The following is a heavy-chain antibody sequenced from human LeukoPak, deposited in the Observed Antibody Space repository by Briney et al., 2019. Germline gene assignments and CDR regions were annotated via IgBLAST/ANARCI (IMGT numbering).Heavy chain of an antibody. Sequence: GGSLRLFCAPSGFTFSTYAMRWVRQAPGKAGEGVSAISGSGCSTYYADSVKGRFTISRDNTTIALYLKMNSLRAEDTAVYYCARELKIGAPGTVGFDIWGQGTMVTVSS. CDR3: ARELKIGAPGTVGFDI. CDR2: ISGSGCST. D-gene: IGHD6-13*01. J-gene: IGHJ3*02. CDR1: GFTFSTYA. V-gene: IGHV3-23*01.